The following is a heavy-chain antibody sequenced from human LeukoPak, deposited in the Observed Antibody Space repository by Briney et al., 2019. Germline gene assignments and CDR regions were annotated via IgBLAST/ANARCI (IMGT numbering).Heavy chain of an antibody. D-gene: IGHD2-2*01. V-gene: IGHV4-34*01. J-gene: IGHJ4*02. Sequence: PSETLSLTCAVYGGSFTGYYWSWIRQPPGKGLEWIGEINHSGSTNYNPSLKSRVTISVDTSKNQFSLKLSSVTAADTAVYYCAGAPAIVVVPGYFDYWGQGTLVTVSS. CDR3: AGAPAIVVVPGYFDY. CDR1: GGSFTGYY. CDR2: INHSGST.